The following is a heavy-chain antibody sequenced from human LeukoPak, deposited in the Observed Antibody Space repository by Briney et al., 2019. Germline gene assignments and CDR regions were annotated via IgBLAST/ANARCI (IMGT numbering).Heavy chain of an antibody. CDR1: GYTFTSYG. CDR3: AREGRSTVRGVLLDY. CDR2: ISAYNGNT. J-gene: IGHJ4*02. Sequence: GASVKVSCKASGYTFTSYGISWVRQAPGQGLEWMGWISAYNGNTNYAQKLQGRVTMTTDTSTSTAYMELRSLRSDDTAVYYCAREGRSTVRGVLLDYWGQGTLVTVSS. D-gene: IGHD3-10*01. V-gene: IGHV1-18*01.